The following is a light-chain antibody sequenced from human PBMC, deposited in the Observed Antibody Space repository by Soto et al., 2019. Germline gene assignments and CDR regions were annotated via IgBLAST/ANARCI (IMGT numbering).Light chain of an antibody. CDR1: SSDVGGYNY. J-gene: IGLJ1*01. Sequence: SALTQPASVSGSPGQSITISCTGTSSDVGGYNYVSWYQQHPGKAPKLMIFEVSNRPSGVSNRFSGSRSGNTASLTISGLQAEDEADYHCSSFTSSSTLLYVFGTGTKVTVL. V-gene: IGLV2-14*01. CDR3: SSFTSSSTLLYV. CDR2: EVS.